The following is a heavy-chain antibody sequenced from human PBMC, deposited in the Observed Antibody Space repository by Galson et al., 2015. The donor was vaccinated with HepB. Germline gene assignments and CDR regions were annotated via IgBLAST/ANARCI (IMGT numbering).Heavy chain of an antibody. D-gene: IGHD3-10*01. CDR3: ARVREKALWFGEFYGMDV. V-gene: IGHV1-69*13. CDR1: GGTFSSYA. CDR2: IIPIFGTA. J-gene: IGHJ6*02. Sequence: SVKVSCKASGGTFSSYAISWVRQAPGQGLEWMGGIIPIFGTANYAQKFQGRVTITADESTSTAYMELSSLRSEDTAVYYCARVREKALWFGEFYGMDVWGQGTTVTVSS.